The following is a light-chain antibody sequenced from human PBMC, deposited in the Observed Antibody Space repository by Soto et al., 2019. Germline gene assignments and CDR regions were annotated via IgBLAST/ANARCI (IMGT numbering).Light chain of an antibody. J-gene: IGKJ5*01. CDR3: QQYGSSPIT. V-gene: IGKV3-20*01. Sequence: EIVLTQSPGTLSFSPGERATLSCRASQSVSNNYLAWDQQKPGQAPRLLIYGASNRATGIPDWFSGSGSGTDFTLTIIRLEPEDFAVYYCQQYGSSPITFGQGTRLEIK. CDR2: GAS. CDR1: QSVSNNY.